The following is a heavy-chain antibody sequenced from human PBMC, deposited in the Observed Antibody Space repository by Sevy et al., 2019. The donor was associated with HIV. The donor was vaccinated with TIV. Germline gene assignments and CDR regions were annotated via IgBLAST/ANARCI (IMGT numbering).Heavy chain of an antibody. CDR2: IWFDGSNT. Sequence: GGSLRLSCAASGFTFSSFGMHWVRQAPGKGLEWVAVIWFDGSNTYYADSVKGRFIISRDIAKKTLHFQMNSLRAEDTAVYYCARDLEFYDSGDYGPAFMPDFWGHGTLVTVSS. CDR3: ARDLEFYDSGDYGPAFMPDF. J-gene: IGHJ4*01. CDR1: GFTFSSFG. V-gene: IGHV3-33*01. D-gene: IGHD4-17*01.